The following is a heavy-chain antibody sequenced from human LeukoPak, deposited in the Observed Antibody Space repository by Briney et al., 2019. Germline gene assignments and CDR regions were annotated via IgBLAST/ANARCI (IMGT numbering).Heavy chain of an antibody. D-gene: IGHD7-27*01. J-gene: IGHJ3*02. CDR2: IIPIFGTA. CDR3: ARSGVRDAFDI. CDR1: GGTFSCYA. Sequence: ASVKVSCKASGGTFSCYAISWVRQAPGQGLEWMGGIIPIFGTANYAQKFQGRVTITTDESTSTAYMELSSLRSEDTAVYYCARSGVRDAFDIWGQGTMVTVSS. V-gene: IGHV1-69*05.